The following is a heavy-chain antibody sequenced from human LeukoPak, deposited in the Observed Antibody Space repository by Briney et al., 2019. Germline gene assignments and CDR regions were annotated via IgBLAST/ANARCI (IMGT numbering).Heavy chain of an antibody. CDR2: INHSGST. CDR1: GGSFSGYY. J-gene: IGHJ4*02. D-gene: IGHD5-12*01. V-gene: IGHV4-34*01. CDR3: ARVGGYDHRFDY. Sequence: SETLSLTCAVYGGSFSGYYWSWIRQPPGKGLELIGEINHSGSTNYNPSLKSRVTISVDTSKNQFSLKLSSVTAADTAVYYCARVGGYDHRFDYWGQGTLVTVSS.